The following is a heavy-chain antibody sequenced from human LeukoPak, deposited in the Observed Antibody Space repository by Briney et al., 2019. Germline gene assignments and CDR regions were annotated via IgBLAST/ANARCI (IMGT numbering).Heavy chain of an antibody. J-gene: IGHJ6*03. D-gene: IGHD3-3*01. Sequence: GASVKVSCKASGGTFSSYAISWVRQAPGQGLEWMGGIIPIFGTANYAQKFQGRVTITADESTSTAYMELRSLRSDDTAVYYCATWAGPGGWSVLNYMDVWGKGTTVTVSS. V-gene: IGHV1-69*13. CDR3: ATWAGPGGWSVLNYMDV. CDR2: IIPIFGTA. CDR1: GGTFSSYA.